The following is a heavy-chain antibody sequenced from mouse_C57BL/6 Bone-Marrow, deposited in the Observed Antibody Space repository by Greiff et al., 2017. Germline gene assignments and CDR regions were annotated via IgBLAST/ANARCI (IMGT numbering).Heavy chain of an antibody. J-gene: IGHJ3*01. CDR3: ARHWLWFAY. Sequence: EVQLQESGPGLVKPSQSLSLTCSVTGYSITSGYYWNWIRQFPGNKLEWMGYISYDGSNNYNPSLKNRISITRDTSKNQFFLKLNSVTTEDTATXYCARHWLWFAYWGQGTLVTVSA. D-gene: IGHD2-2*01. V-gene: IGHV3-6*01. CDR2: ISYDGSN. CDR1: GYSITSGYY.